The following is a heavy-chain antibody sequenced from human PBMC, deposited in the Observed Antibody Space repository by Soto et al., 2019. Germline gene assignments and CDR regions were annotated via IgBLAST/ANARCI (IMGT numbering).Heavy chain of an antibody. D-gene: IGHD6-13*01. CDR3: ARAQQLNYYYGMDV. CDR1: GYTFTGYY. Sequence: GASVKVSCKASGYTFTGYYMHWVRQAPGQGLEWMGWINPNSGGTNYAQKFQGRVTMTRDTSISTAYMELSRLRSDDTAVYYCARAQQLNYYYGMDVWGQGTTVTVS. V-gene: IGHV1-2*02. CDR2: INPNSGGT. J-gene: IGHJ6*02.